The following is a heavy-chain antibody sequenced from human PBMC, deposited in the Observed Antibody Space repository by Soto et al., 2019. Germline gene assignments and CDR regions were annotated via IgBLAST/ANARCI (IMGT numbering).Heavy chain of an antibody. V-gene: IGHV3-23*01. CDR3: AKTYSGG. CDR1: GFNLRDQA. Sequence: GGSLRLSCTASGFNLRDQALSWVRQAPGGGLEWVSGISGMEDRTNYADFVKGRFFISKDRAKNTLNLQMNGLRDDDTAVYYCAKTYSGGWGQGTQVTVSS. D-gene: IGHD2-15*01. J-gene: IGHJ4*02. CDR2: ISGMEDRT.